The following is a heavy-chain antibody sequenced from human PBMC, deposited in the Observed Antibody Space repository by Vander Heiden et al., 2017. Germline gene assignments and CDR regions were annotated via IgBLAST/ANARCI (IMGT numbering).Heavy chain of an antibody. CDR2: IKQDGSEK. J-gene: IGHJ6*02. Sequence: RLSCSASGFTFSSYWMSWVRQAPGKGLEWVANIKQDGSEKDYVDSVKGRFTISRDNAKNALYLKMNSLRAEDTAVYYCARESYYYDSSGYPPHFLGYGMDVWGQGTTVTVSS. V-gene: IGHV3-7*01. CDR3: ARESYYYDSSGYPPHFLGYGMDV. D-gene: IGHD3-22*01. CDR1: GFTFSSYW.